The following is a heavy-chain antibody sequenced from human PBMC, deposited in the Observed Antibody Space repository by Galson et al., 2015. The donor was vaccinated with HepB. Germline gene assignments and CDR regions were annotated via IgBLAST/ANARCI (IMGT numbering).Heavy chain of an antibody. J-gene: IGHJ6*02. Sequence: SLRLSCAASGFTFSSYSMNWVRQAPGKGLEWVSSISSSSSYIYYADSVKGRFTISRDNAKNSLYLQMNSLRAEDTAVYYWARDLGPDYYGSGSSYGMDVWGQGTTVTVSS. CDR1: GFTFSSYS. CDR2: ISSSSSYI. V-gene: IGHV3-21*01. CDR3: ARDLGPDYYGSGSSYGMDV. D-gene: IGHD3-10*01.